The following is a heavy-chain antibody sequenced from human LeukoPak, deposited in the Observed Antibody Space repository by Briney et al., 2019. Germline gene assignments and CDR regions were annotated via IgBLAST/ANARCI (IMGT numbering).Heavy chain of an antibody. Sequence: GGSLRLSCAASGFTFSHLAMSWVRQAPGKGLEWVSAISGTGGSTYYADSVKGRFTISRDNSKNTLYLQMNSLRAEDTAVYYCAKDLANGYSNDYWGQGTLVTVSS. CDR3: AKDLANGYSNDY. D-gene: IGHD5-18*01. V-gene: IGHV3-23*01. J-gene: IGHJ4*02. CDR2: ISGTGGST. CDR1: GFTFSHLA.